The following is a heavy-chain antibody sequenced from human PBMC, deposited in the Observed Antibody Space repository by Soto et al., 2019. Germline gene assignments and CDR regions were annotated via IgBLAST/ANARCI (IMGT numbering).Heavy chain of an antibody. J-gene: IGHJ1*01. V-gene: IGHV3-23*01. D-gene: IGHD1-1*01. CDR3: ATGGGTPYFQH. CDR1: GFTFITYA. Sequence: PGWSLRLSCASSGFTFITYAMSWVRQAPGKGLGWVSANSGSDSTTYYADSVTSRFNTSRDTSKNTLYLQMNRLTAEDKSVYYRATGGGTPYFQHWGQGTLVTVSS. CDR2: NSGSDSTT.